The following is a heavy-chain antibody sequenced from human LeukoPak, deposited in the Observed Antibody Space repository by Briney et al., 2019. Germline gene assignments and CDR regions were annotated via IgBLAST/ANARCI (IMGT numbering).Heavy chain of an antibody. J-gene: IGHJ5*02. D-gene: IGHD3-3*01. Sequence: ASVKVSCKVSGYTLTELSMHWVRQAPGKGLEWMGGFDPEDGETIYAQKFQGRVTMTEDTSTDTAYMELSSLRSEDTAVYYCATGGPSSGFGVAWGQGTLVTVSS. V-gene: IGHV1-24*01. CDR1: GYTLTELS. CDR2: FDPEDGET. CDR3: ATGGPSSGFGVA.